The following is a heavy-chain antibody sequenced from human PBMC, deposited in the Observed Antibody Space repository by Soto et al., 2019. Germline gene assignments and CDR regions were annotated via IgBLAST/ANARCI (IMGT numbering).Heavy chain of an antibody. D-gene: IGHD3-9*01. Sequence: ASVKVSCKASGYTFTSYYMHWVRQAPGQGLEWMGIINPSAGSTSYAQKFQGRVTMTRDTSTSTVYMELSSLRSEDTAVYYCARTYYDILTGYSPDAFDIWGQGTMVTVSS. CDR2: INPSAGST. V-gene: IGHV1-46*03. J-gene: IGHJ3*02. CDR3: ARTYYDILTGYSPDAFDI. CDR1: GYTFTSYY.